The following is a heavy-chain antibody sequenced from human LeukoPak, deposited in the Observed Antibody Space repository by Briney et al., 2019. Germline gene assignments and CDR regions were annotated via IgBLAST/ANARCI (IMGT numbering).Heavy chain of an antibody. CDR3: AKGHDTSTWFGTWLDP. V-gene: IGHV3-30*18. Sequence: GFTFSTDAMGGVRQTPAKGLEWVAVISSDGSNENYADSVKGRFIISTDNSKNTLFLRMNNLTPEDTAVYYCAKGHDTSTWFGTWLDPRGQGTLVTVSS. J-gene: IGHJ5*02. CDR1: GFTFSTDA. D-gene: IGHD3-10*01. CDR2: ISSDGSNE.